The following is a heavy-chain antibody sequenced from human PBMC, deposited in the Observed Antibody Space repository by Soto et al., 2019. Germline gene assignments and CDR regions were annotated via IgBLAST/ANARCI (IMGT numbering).Heavy chain of an antibody. CDR1: GYTFTSYD. Sequence: ASVKVSCKASGYTFTSYDINWVRQATGQGLEWMGWMNPNSGNTGYAQKFQGRVTMTRNTSISTAYMELSSLRSEDTAVYYCARAGIAVAYDAFDIWGQGTMVTVS. V-gene: IGHV1-8*01. CDR2: MNPNSGNT. J-gene: IGHJ3*02. CDR3: ARAGIAVAYDAFDI. D-gene: IGHD6-19*01.